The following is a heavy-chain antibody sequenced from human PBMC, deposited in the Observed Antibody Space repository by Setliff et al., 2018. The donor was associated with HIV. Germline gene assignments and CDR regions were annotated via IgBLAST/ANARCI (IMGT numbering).Heavy chain of an antibody. J-gene: IGHJ6*03. D-gene: IGHD2-21*02. CDR2: IFQTGDS. Sequence: SETLSLTCAVSGGSINSNNWWSWVRQPPGKGLEWIGEIFQTGDSNYNPSLKSRVTISVDESKNQFSLKLTSVTAADTAVYYCARDEEVVVTAIRDYYYYYMDVWGKGTTVTVSS. V-gene: IGHV4-4*02. CDR1: GGSINSNNW. CDR3: ARDEEVVVTAIRDYYYYYMDV.